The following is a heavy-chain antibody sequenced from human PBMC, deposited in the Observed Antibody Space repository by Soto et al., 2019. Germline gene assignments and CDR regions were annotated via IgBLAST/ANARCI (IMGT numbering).Heavy chain of an antibody. CDR1: GDSVSSNSAA. Sequence: SQTLSLTCDISGDSVSSNSAAWNWIRQSPSRDLEWLGRTSYRSKWYNDYAVSVRSRIIINPDTSKNQFSLHLNSVTPEDTAVYYCARGWGLDSWGQGTLVTVSS. V-gene: IGHV6-1*01. J-gene: IGHJ4*02. CDR3: ARGWGLDS. D-gene: IGHD3-16*01. CDR2: TSYRSKWYN.